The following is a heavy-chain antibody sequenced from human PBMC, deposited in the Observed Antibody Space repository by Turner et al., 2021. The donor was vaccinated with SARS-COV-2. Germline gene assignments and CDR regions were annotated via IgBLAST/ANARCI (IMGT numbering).Heavy chain of an antibody. CDR1: GFTVSSNY. J-gene: IGHJ6*02. Sequence: EVQLVETGGGLIQPGGSLRLSCAASGFTVSSNYMSWVRQAPGKGLEWGSVIYSGGSTFYADSVKGRFTISRDNSKNTLYLQMNSLRAEDTAVYYCARDLAYYGMDVWGQGTTVTVSS. CDR3: ARDLAYYGMDV. CDR2: IYSGGST. V-gene: IGHV3-53*02. D-gene: IGHD2-15*01.